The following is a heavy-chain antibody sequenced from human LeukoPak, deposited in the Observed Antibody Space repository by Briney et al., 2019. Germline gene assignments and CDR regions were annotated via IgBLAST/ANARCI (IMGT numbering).Heavy chain of an antibody. D-gene: IGHD2/OR15-2a*01. CDR1: GYTFTDYF. Sequence: ASVKVSCKASGYTFTDYFIHWVRQAPGQGLEWMGRINTDSSGTYLAQSFQDRVTVTSDTSIGTAYMELSGLTSDDTAVYYCARDLSSTDHWEFDHWGQGTLVTVSS. J-gene: IGHJ4*02. CDR2: INTDSSGT. V-gene: IGHV1-2*06. CDR3: ARDLSSTDHWEFDH.